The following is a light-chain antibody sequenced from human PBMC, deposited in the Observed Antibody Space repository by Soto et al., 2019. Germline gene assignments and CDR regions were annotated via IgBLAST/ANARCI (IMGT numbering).Light chain of an antibody. CDR1: SSNIATNT. J-gene: IGLJ3*02. Sequence: QSVLTRPPSASETPGQRVTISCSGSSSNIATNTVNWYQQLPGTAPKLLIYSNNQRPSGVPDRISGSKSGTSASLAISGLQSEDEADYYCAAWDDSVTGWVFGGGTKLTVL. CDR2: SNN. V-gene: IGLV1-44*01. CDR3: AAWDDSVTGWV.